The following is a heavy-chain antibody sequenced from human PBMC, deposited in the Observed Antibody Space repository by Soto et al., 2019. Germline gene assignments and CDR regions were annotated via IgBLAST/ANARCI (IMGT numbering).Heavy chain of an antibody. CDR1: GYTFTGYY. Sequence: ASVKVSCKASGYTFTGYYMHWVRQAPGQGLEWMGWINPNSGGTNYAQKFQGWVTMTRDTSISTAYMELSRLRSDDTAVYYCARTDSGYDYGAFDIWGQGTMVTVS. CDR3: ARTDSGYDYGAFDI. J-gene: IGHJ3*02. CDR2: INPNSGGT. V-gene: IGHV1-2*04. D-gene: IGHD5-12*01.